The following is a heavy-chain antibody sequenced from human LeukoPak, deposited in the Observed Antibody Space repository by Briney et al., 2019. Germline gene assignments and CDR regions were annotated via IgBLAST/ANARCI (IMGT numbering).Heavy chain of an antibody. Sequence: PSETLSLTCTVSGGSISSYYWSWIRQPPGKGLEWIGYIYYSGSTNYNPSLKSRVTISVDTSKNQFSLKLSSVTAADTAVYYCAREWYYDSSGYPAFDIWGQGTMVTVSS. V-gene: IGHV4-59*01. J-gene: IGHJ3*02. CDR2: IYYSGST. CDR1: GGSISSYY. D-gene: IGHD3-22*01. CDR3: AREWYYDSSGYPAFDI.